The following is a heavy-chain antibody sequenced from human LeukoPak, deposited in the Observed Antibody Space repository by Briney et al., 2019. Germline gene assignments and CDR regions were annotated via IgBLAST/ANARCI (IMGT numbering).Heavy chain of an antibody. CDR2: INPNSGGT. CDR1: GYTFTGYY. D-gene: IGHD3-9*01. J-gene: IGHJ6*03. Sequence: ASVKVSCKASGYTFTGYYMHWVRQAPGQGLEWMGWINPNSGGTNYAQKFQGRVTMTRDTSISTAYMELSRLRSDDTAVYYCARDLTLTSGYFDWYYYMDVWGKGTTVTISS. V-gene: IGHV1-2*02. CDR3: ARDLTLTSGYFDWYYYMDV.